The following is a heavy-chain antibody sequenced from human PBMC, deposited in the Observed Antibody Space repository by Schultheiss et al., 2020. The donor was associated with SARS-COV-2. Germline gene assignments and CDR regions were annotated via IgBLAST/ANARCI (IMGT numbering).Heavy chain of an antibody. CDR1: GGSISSYY. CDR3: ARGYSNSKPYYYYGMDV. J-gene: IGHJ6*02. V-gene: IGHV4-34*01. Sequence: SQTLSLTCTVSGGSISSYYWSWIRQPPGKGLEWIGEINHSGSTNYNPSLKSRVTISVDTSKNQFSLKLSSVTAADTAVYYCARGYSNSKPYYYYGMDVWGQGTTVTVSS. D-gene: IGHD4-11*01. CDR2: INHSGST.